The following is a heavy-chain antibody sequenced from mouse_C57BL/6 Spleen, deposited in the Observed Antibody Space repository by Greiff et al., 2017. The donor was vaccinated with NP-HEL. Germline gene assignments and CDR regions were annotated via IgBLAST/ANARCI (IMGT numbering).Heavy chain of an antibody. CDR1: GFTFSSYA. J-gene: IGHJ1*03. Sequence: EVKLMESGGGLVKPGGSLKLSCAASGFTFSSYAMSWVRQTPEKRLEWVATISDGGSYTYYPDNVKGRFTISRDNAKNNLYLQMSHLKSEDTAMYYCARDIYYYGRSYWYFDVWGTGTTVTVSS. V-gene: IGHV5-4*01. CDR3: ARDIYYYGRSYWYFDV. CDR2: ISDGGSYT. D-gene: IGHD1-1*01.